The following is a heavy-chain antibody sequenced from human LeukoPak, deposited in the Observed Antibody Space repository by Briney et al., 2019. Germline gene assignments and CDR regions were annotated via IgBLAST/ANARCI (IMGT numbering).Heavy chain of an antibody. CDR1: GFTFSSYW. Sequence: GGSLRLSCAASGFTFSSYWMHWVRQAPGKGLVWVSRINTDGSSTSYADSVKGRFTISRDNSKNTLYLQMNSLRAEDTAVYYCAKDPLGYCSSTSCPRNWFDPWGQGTLVTVSS. CDR2: INTDGSST. CDR3: AKDPLGYCSSTSCPRNWFDP. J-gene: IGHJ5*02. D-gene: IGHD2-2*01. V-gene: IGHV3-74*01.